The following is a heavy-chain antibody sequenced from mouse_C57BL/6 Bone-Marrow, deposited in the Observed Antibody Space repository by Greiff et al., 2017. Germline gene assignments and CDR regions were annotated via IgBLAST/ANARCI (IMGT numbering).Heavy chain of an antibody. D-gene: IGHD2-5*01. CDR1: GYTFTSCW. CDR3: ARPYYSNYWYFDV. J-gene: IGHJ1*03. CDR2: IYPGSGST. Sequence: QVQLQQPGAELVKPGASVKMSCKASGYTFTSCWITWVKQRPGQGLEWIGDIYPGSGSTNYNEKFKSKATLTVDTSSSTAYMQLSSLTSEDSAVYYCARPYYSNYWYFDVWGTGTAVTVSS. V-gene: IGHV1-55*01.